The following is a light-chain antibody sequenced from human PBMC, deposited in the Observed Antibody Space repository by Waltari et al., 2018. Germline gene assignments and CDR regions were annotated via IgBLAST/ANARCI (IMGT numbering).Light chain of an antibody. J-gene: IGLJ3*02. CDR1: SSNIGSNY. Sequence: QSVLTQPPSASGTTGQRVTISCSGSSSNIGSNYVYWYQQLPGTAPKLLIYRNNQRPSGVPDRFSGSKSGTSASLAFSGLRSEDEADYYCAAWDDSLSGLFGGGTKLTVL. CDR3: AAWDDSLSGL. CDR2: RNN. V-gene: IGLV1-47*01.